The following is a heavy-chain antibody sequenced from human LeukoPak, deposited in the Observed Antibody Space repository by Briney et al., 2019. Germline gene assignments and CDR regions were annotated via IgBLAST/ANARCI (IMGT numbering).Heavy chain of an antibody. Sequence: PSETLSLTCTVSGGSISSYYWSWIRQPPGKGLEWIGYIYYSGSTNYNPSLKSRVTMSVDTSKNQFSPKLSSVTAADTAVYYCARALKGYYYFDYWGQGTLVTVSS. V-gene: IGHV4-59*01. CDR2: IYYSGST. CDR3: ARALKGYYYFDY. CDR1: GGSISSYY. D-gene: IGHD3-22*01. J-gene: IGHJ4*02.